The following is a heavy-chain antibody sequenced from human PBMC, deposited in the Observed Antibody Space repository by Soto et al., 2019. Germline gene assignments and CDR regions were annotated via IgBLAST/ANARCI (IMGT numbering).Heavy chain of an antibody. J-gene: IGHJ4*02. V-gene: IGHV3-53*01. Sequence: GGSLRLSCAASGFTVSSNYMSWVRQAPGKGLEWVSVTYSGGSTYYADSVKGRFTISRDISKNTLYLQMNSLRAEDTAVYYCAKAYFVWSSEQPYYFDYWGQGTLVTVSS. CDR1: GFTVSSNY. CDR2: TYSGGST. CDR3: AKAYFVWSSEQPYYFDY. D-gene: IGHD3-16*01.